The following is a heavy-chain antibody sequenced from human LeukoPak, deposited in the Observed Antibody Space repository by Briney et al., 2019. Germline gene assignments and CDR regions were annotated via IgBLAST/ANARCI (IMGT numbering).Heavy chain of an antibody. Sequence: GGSLRLSCAASGFSFSSYEMNWVRQAPGKGLEWVSVIYSDGSTYYADSVKGRFTISRDNSKNTLYLQMNSLRAEDTAVYYCARNVFSSWGQGTLVTVSS. CDR3: ARNVFSS. J-gene: IGHJ5*02. V-gene: IGHV3-53*01. CDR1: GFSFSSYE. CDR2: IYSDGST.